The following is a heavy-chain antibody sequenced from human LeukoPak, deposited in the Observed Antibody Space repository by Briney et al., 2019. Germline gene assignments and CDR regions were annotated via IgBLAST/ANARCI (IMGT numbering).Heavy chain of an antibody. CDR3: ARDLLYSSSWYVGLDY. CDR1: GFTFSSYG. D-gene: IGHD6-13*01. CDR2: IWYDGSNK. V-gene: IGHV3-33*01. J-gene: IGHJ4*02. Sequence: PGRSLRLSRAASGFTFSSYGMHWVRQAPGKGLEWVAVIWYDGSNKYYADSVKGRFTISRDNSKNTLYLQMNSLRAEDTAVYYCARDLLYSSSWYVGLDYWGQGTLVTVSS.